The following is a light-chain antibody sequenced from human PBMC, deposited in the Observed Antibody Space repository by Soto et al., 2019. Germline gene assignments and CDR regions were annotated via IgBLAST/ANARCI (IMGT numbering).Light chain of an antibody. CDR2: GAS. CDR1: QSVSSSY. CDR3: HQYGSSPYT. J-gene: IGKJ2*01. V-gene: IGKV3-20*01. Sequence: EIVLTQSPGTLSLSPGERATLSCRASQSVSSSYLAWYQQKPGQAPRLLIYGASSRATGIPDRFSGSGSGTDFTLTISSLEPEDFAVYYCHQYGSSPYTFGQVTKLEIK.